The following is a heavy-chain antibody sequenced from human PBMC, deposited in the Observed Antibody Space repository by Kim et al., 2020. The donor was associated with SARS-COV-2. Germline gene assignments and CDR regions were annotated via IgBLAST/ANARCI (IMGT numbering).Heavy chain of an antibody. CDR3: ARDQVATFDY. Sequence: GGSLRLSCAASGFTFSSYAMHWVRQAPGKGLEWVAVISYDGSNKYYADSVKGRFTISRDNSKNTLYLQMNSLRAEDTAVYYCARDQVATFDYWGQGTLVTVSP. V-gene: IGHV3-30*04. D-gene: IGHD2-15*01. J-gene: IGHJ4*02. CDR2: ISYDGSNK. CDR1: GFTFSSYA.